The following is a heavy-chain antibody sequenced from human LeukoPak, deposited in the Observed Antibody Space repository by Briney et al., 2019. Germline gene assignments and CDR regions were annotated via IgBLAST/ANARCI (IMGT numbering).Heavy chain of an antibody. Sequence: GGSLRLSCAASGFTFSSYDMHWVRQATGKGLEWVSAIGTAGDTYYPGSVKGRFTISRENAKNSLYLQMNSLRAGDTAVYYCARAGGAVAGTHYYYYGMDVWGQGTTVTVSS. CDR1: GFTFSSYD. CDR3: ARAGGAVAGTHYYYYGMDV. V-gene: IGHV3-13*01. J-gene: IGHJ6*02. D-gene: IGHD6-19*01. CDR2: IGTAGDT.